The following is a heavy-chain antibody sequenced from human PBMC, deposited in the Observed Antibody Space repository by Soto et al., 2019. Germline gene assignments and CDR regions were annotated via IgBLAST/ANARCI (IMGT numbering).Heavy chain of an antibody. CDR1: GFTFSNYA. V-gene: IGHV3-23*01. J-gene: IGHJ4*02. D-gene: IGHD5-12*01. CDR2: FSGGDDST. Sequence: GGSLRLSCAASGFTFSNYAMSWVRQAPGKGLEWVSTFSGGDDSTYYADSVKGRFTISRDNSKNTLYLQMNSPRGEDTAVYYCAKSGGSKWLYYFDCWGQGTLVTVSS. CDR3: AKSGGSKWLYYFDC.